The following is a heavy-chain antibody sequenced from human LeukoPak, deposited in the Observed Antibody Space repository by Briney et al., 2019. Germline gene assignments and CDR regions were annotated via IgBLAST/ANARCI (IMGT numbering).Heavy chain of an antibody. J-gene: IGHJ4*02. V-gene: IGHV7-4-1*02. D-gene: IGHD3-22*01. CDR3: AREWYYDSSGYSSAWANDY. Sequence: ASVKVSCKASGYTFTSYAMNWVRQAPGQGLEWMGWINTNTGNPTYAQGFTGRFVFSLDTSLSTAYLQISSLKAEDTAVYYCAREWYYDSSGYSSAWANDYWGQGTLVTVSS. CDR2: INTNTGNP. CDR1: GYTFTSYA.